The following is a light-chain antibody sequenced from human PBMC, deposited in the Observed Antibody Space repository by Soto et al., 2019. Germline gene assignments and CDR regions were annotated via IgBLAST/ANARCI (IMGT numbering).Light chain of an antibody. J-gene: IGKJ4*01. CDR3: QQYDSSPLT. V-gene: IGKV3-20*01. CDR1: QSGSSNF. CDR2: GAS. Sequence: EIVLTQSPGTLSLSPGERATLSCRASQSGSSNFLAWYQQKPGQAPRLLIYGASSRATGIPDRFSGSGSGTDFTLTISRLEPEDFAVYYCQQYDSSPLTFGGGTKVEIK.